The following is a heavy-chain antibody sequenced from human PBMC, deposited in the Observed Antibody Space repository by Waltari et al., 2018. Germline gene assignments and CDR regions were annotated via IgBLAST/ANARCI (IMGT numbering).Heavy chain of an antibody. CDR3: ARGGLYGQQLLESAFEI. CDR1: GGSLSTHP. V-gene: IGHV1-69*05. J-gene: IGHJ3*02. CDR2: IIPMFGTA. Sequence: QVQLVQSGAELKKPGSAVKVSCKVSGGSLSTHPITWVRQAPGQGLEWMGGIIPMFGTANYAQKIQDRVTINTDESMTTAYMHLSSLTSDDTAVYYCARGGLYGQQLLESAFEIWGQGTKVTVSS. D-gene: IGHD6-13*01.